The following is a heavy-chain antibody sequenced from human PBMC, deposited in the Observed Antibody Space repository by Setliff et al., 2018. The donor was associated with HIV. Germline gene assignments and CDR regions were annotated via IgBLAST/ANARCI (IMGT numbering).Heavy chain of an antibody. CDR2: IWYDGTNK. J-gene: IGHJ5*02. CDR1: GFIFSRFG. CDR3: ARDRRNYGFDP. Sequence: PGGSLRLSCSTSGFIFSRFGFHWVRQAPGKGLEWVAVIWYDGTNKYYADSVKGRFTISRDDFKNTVYLQMNSLRAEEMAVYYCARDRRNYGFDPWGQGTLVTVSS. D-gene: IGHD3-16*01. V-gene: IGHV3-33*01.